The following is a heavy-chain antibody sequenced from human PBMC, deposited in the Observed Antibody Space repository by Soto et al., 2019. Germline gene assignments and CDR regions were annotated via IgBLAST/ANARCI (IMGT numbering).Heavy chain of an antibody. CDR1: GFTFSSYG. CDR3: AKSLEDQLNQNYYYYYGMDV. V-gene: IGHV3-30*18. Sequence: QVQLVESGGGVVQPGRSLRLSCAASGFTFSSYGMHWVRQAPGKGLEWVAVISYDGSNKYYADSVKGRFTISRDNSKNTLYLQMNSLRDEDTAVYYCAKSLEDQLNQNYYYYYGMDVWCQGTTVTVS. D-gene: IGHD2-2*01. CDR2: ISYDGSNK. J-gene: IGHJ6*02.